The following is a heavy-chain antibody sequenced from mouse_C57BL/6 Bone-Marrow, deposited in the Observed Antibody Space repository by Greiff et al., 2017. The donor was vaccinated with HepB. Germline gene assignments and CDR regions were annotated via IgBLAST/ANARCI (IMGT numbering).Heavy chain of an antibody. J-gene: IGHJ1*03. V-gene: IGHV1-62-2*01. Sequence: VQLKESGAELVKPGASVKLSCKASGYTFTEYTIHWVKQRSGQGLEWIGWFYPGSGSIKYNEKFKDKATLTADKSSSTVYMELSRLTSEDSAVYFCARHASYYSNPYWYFDVWGTGTTVTVSS. CDR3: ARHASYYSNPYWYFDV. CDR1: GYTFTEYT. D-gene: IGHD2-5*01. CDR2: FYPGSGSI.